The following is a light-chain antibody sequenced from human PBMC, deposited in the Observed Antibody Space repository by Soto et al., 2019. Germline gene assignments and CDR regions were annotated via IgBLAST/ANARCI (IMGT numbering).Light chain of an antibody. Sequence: DIVMTQSPDSLAVSLGERATINCKSSQSVLYSSNNKNYLAWYQQKPGQPPKLLIYWASTRESGVPDRFSGSGSVTDFTLTISSLQAEDVAVYYCQQYYSTPVLTFGGGTKVEIK. CDR2: WAS. V-gene: IGKV4-1*01. CDR1: QSVLYSSNNKNY. J-gene: IGKJ4*01. CDR3: QQYYSTPVLT.